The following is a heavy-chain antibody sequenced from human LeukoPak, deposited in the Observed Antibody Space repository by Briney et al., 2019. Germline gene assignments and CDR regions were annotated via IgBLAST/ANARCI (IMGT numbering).Heavy chain of an antibody. V-gene: IGHV4-34*01. Sequence: KTSETLSLTCAVYGGSFSGYYWSWIRQPPGKGLEWIGEINHSGSTNYNPSLKSRVTISVDTSKNQFSLKLSSVTAADTAVYYCARGLSEANLDYWGQGTLVTVSS. CDR2: INHSGST. J-gene: IGHJ4*02. CDR1: GGSFSGYY. D-gene: IGHD4/OR15-4a*01. CDR3: ARGLSEANLDY.